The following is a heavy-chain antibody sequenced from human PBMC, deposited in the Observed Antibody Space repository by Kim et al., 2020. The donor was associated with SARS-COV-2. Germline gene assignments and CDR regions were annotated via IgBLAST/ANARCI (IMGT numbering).Heavy chain of an antibody. D-gene: IGHD2-21*01. J-gene: IGHJ6*02. CDR1: GFTFSSYA. CDR2: ISYDGSNK. V-gene: IGHV3-30*04. Sequence: GGSLRLSCAASGFTFSSYAMHWVRQAPGKGLEWVAVISYDGSNKSYVDSVKGRFTISRDNSKNTLYLQMNSLRAEDTAVYYCARDFGCGGDCPKAYYYYYGMDVWGQGTTVTVSS. CDR3: ARDFGCGGDCPKAYYYYYGMDV.